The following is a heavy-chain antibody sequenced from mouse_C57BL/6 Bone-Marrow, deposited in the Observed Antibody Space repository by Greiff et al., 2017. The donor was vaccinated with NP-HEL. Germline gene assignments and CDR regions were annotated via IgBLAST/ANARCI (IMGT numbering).Heavy chain of an antibody. J-gene: IGHJ4*01. D-gene: IGHD2-12*01. CDR2: IHPNSGST. CDR3: ARRGYYTDYAMDY. CDR1: GYTFTSYW. V-gene: IGHV1-64*01. Sequence: VQLQQPGAELVKPGASVELSCKASGYTFTSYWMHWVKQRPGQGLEWIGMIHPNSGSTNYNEKFKSKATLTVDKSSSTAYMQLSSLTSEDSAVYYCARRGYYTDYAMDYWGQGTSVTVSS.